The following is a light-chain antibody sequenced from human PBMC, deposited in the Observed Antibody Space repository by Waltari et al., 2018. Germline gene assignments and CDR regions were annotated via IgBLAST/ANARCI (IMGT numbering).Light chain of an antibody. Sequence: DIQLTQSPSSLSASVGDRIPTTCRASQGVNNYLVWFQQRPGKAPKSLIYAASTLQSGVPSRFSGSGSGTDFTLTISSLQPEDFATYYCQQYDGHPRTFGQGTKVELK. CDR3: QQYDGHPRT. CDR1: QGVNNY. V-gene: IGKV1-16*01. CDR2: AAS. J-gene: IGKJ1*01.